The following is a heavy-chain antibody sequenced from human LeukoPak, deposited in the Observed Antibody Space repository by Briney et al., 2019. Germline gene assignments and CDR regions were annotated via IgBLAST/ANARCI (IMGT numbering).Heavy chain of an antibody. D-gene: IGHD6-13*01. CDR2: IWYDGSNK. CDR3: ARDTRSSSWYHPFDY. CDR1: GFTFSSYG. J-gene: IGHJ4*02. V-gene: IGHV3-33*01. Sequence: GRSLRLSCAASGFTFSSYGMHWVRQAPGKGLEWVAVIWYDGSNKYYADSVKGRFTISRDNAKNTLYLQMNSLRAEDTAVYYCARDTRSSSWYHPFDYWGQGTLVTVSS.